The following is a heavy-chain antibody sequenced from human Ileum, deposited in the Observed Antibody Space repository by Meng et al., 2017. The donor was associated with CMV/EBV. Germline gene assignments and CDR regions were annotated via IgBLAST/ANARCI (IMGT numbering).Heavy chain of an antibody. D-gene: IGHD3-3*01. CDR3: VRGVFWSPVSDAFEI. V-gene: IGHV3-7*01. CDR1: GFSFSTFW. J-gene: IGHJ3*02. CDR2: IKQDGNEK. Sequence: GGSLRLSCAASGFSFSTFWMSWVRQAPGKGLEWVANIKQDGNEKYYVDSVKGRFTISRDNAQNSLCLHMNSLRAEDTAVYYCVRGVFWSPVSDAFEIWGQGTMVTVSS.